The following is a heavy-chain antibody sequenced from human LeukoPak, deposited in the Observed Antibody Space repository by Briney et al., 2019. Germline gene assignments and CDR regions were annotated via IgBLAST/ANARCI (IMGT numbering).Heavy chain of an antibody. CDR2: ISGSGGST. J-gene: IGHJ5*02. Sequence: PGGSLRLSCAASGFTFSSYAMNWVRQAPGKGLEWVSSISGSGGSTYYADSVKGRFTISRDNSKNTLYLQMSSLRAEDTALYYCAQSSKPYIYGAWGQGTLVTVSS. D-gene: IGHD5-18*01. CDR3: AQSSKPYIYGA. CDR1: GFTFSSYA. V-gene: IGHV3-23*01.